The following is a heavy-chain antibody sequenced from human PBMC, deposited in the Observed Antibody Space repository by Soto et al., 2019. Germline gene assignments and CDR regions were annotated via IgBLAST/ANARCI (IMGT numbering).Heavy chain of an antibody. J-gene: IGHJ4*02. CDR3: ARDCGGDCYGY. CDR2: IYSGGST. Sequence: GGSLRLSCAASGFTVSSNYMSWVRQAPGKGLEWVSVIYSGGSTYYADSVKGRFTISRDNSKNTLYLQMNSLRAEDTAVYYCARDCGGDCYGYWGQGTLVTVSS. V-gene: IGHV3-53*01. D-gene: IGHD2-21*02. CDR1: GFTVSSNY.